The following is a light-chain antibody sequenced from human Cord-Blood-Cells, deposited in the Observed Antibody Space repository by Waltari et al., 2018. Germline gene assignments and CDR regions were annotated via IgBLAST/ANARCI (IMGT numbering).Light chain of an antibody. V-gene: IGLV2-23*01. CDR2: EGS. Sequence: QSALTQPASVSGSAGQSINISSTGTSSDVGSYHLDSWYQQHPGKAPRRMIYEGSKRPSGVSNRCSGSKSGNTASLTISGLQAEDEADYYCCSYAGSSTWVFGGGTKLTVL. J-gene: IGLJ3*02. CDR3: CSYAGSSTWV. CDR1: SSDVGSYHL.